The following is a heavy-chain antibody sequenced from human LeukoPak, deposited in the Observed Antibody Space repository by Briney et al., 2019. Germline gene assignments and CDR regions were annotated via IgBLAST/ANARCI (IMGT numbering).Heavy chain of an antibody. CDR3: ARDLSVGAGSYQDY. J-gene: IGHJ4*02. CDR2: INAYNGNT. D-gene: IGHD3-10*01. CDR1: GYTFTDYY. Sequence: ASVKVSCKASGYTFTDYYMHWVRQAPGQGLEWMGWINAYNGNTNYAQKLQGRVTMTTDTSTSTAYVELRSLRSDDTAVFYCARDLSVGAGSYQDYWGQGTLVTVSS. V-gene: IGHV1-18*04.